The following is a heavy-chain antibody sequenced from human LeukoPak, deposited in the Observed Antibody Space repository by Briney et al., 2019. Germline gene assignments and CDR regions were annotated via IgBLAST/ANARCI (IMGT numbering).Heavy chain of an antibody. CDR3: ARHGRGSSWYYFDY. V-gene: IGHV3-20*01. D-gene: IGHD6-13*01. CDR1: GLTFSSYW. J-gene: IGHJ4*02. Sequence: GGSLRLSCAASGLTFSSYWMHWVRQAPGKGLEWVSGINWNGGSTGYADSVKGRFTISRDNAKNSLYLQMNSLRAEDTALYHCARHGRGSSWYYFDYWGQGTLVTVSS. CDR2: INWNGGST.